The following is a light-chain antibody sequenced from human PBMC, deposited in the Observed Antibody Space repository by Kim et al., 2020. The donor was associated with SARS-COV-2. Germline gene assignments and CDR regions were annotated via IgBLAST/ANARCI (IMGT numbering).Light chain of an antibody. CDR3: QQNNNWPLT. CDR1: QSVGGN. V-gene: IGKV3-15*01. Sequence: GSPGERATLSCRASQSVGGNLGWYQQKRGQAPRLLIYGASTRATNIPARFSGSGSGTDFSLTISSLQSEDFAVYYCQQNNNWPLTFGGGTKVDIK. J-gene: IGKJ4*01. CDR2: GAS.